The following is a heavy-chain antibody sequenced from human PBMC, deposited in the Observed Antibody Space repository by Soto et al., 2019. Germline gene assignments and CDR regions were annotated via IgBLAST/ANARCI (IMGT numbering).Heavy chain of an antibody. CDR1: GGSISSYY. J-gene: IGHJ5*02. CDR3: AKDQTYYYGSGSYYTNWFDP. D-gene: IGHD3-10*01. CDR2: IYYSGST. Sequence: SETLSLTCTVSGGSISSYYWSWIRQPPGKGLEWIGYIYYSGSTNYNPSLKSRVTISVDTSKNQFSLKLSSVTAADTAVYYCAKDQTYYYGSGSYYTNWFDPWGQGTLVTVSS. V-gene: IGHV4-59*01.